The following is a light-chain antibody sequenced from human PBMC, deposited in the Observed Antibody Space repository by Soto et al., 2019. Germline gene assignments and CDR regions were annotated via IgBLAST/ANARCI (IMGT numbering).Light chain of an antibody. J-gene: IGKJ1*01. CDR1: QSISSW. CDR3: QQYNSYRT. Sequence: IHRTHSPSTLSASVLYRVTITFRASQSISSWLAWYQQKPGKAPKLLIYDASSLESGVPSRFSGSGSGTEFTLTISSLQPDDFATYYCQQYNSYRTFGQGTKVDIK. CDR2: DAS. V-gene: IGKV1-5*01.